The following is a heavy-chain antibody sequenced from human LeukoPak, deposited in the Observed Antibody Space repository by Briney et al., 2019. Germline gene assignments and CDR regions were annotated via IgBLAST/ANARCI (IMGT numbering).Heavy chain of an antibody. Sequence: GGSLRLSCAASGFTSSSYSMNWVRQAPGKGLEWVSSISSSSSYIYYADSVKGRFTISRDNAKNSLYLQMNSLRAEDTAVYYCARVPFFGSGGYDYWGQGTLVTVSS. J-gene: IGHJ4*02. CDR2: ISSSSSYI. D-gene: IGHD2-15*01. CDR3: ARVPFFGSGGYDY. CDR1: GFTSSSYS. V-gene: IGHV3-21*01.